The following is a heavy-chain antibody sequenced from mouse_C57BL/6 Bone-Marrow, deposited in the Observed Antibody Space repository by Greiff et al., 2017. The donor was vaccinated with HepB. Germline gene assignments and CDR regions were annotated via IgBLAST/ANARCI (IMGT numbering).Heavy chain of an antibody. D-gene: IGHD3-2*02. Sequence: QVQLQQSGAELVRPGASVKLSCKASGYTFTDYYINWVKQRPGQGLEWIARIYPGSGNTYYNEKFKGKATLTAEKSSSTAYMQLSSLTSEDSAVYFCASTAQATLDYWGQGTTLTVSS. CDR3: ASTAQATLDY. J-gene: IGHJ2*01. CDR1: GYTFTDYY. V-gene: IGHV1-76*01. CDR2: IYPGSGNT.